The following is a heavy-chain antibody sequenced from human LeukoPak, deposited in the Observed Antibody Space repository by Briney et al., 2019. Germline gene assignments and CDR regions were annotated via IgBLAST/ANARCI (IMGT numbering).Heavy chain of an antibody. CDR2: ISGSGGST. CDR1: GFTFSSYA. D-gene: IGHD2-2*01. CDR3: AKDIVVVPPGGYFDY. V-gene: IGHV3-23*01. J-gene: IGHJ4*02. Sequence: GGSLRLSCAASGFTFSSYAMSWVRQAPGKGLEWVSAISGSGGSTYYADSVKGRFTISRDNSKNTLHLQMNSLRAEDTAVYYCAKDIVVVPPGGYFDYWGQGTLVTVSS.